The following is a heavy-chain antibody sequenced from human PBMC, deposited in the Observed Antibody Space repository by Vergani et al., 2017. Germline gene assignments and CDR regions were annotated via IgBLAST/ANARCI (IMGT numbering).Heavy chain of an antibody. Sequence: EVQLVESGGGLVQPGGSLRLSCSASGFTFSSYAMHWVRQAPGKGLEYVSAISSNGGSTYYADSVKGRFTISRDNSKNTLYLQMSSLRAEDTAVYYCVKAWELWFGAGWFDPWGQGTLVTVSS. D-gene: IGHD3-10*01. J-gene: IGHJ5*02. V-gene: IGHV3-64D*06. CDR1: GFTFSSYA. CDR3: VKAWELWFGAGWFDP. CDR2: ISSNGGST.